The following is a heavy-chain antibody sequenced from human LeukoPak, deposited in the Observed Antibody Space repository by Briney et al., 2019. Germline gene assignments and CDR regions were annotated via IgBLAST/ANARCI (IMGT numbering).Heavy chain of an antibody. Sequence: GGSLRLSCTASGFTFDNYAMSWFRQAPGKGLERVGFIRSKIYGGTTEYAASVKGRFTISRDDSKSIAYLQMNSLKSEDTAVYYCVRYSGDADYWGQGTLVTVSS. J-gene: IGHJ4*02. V-gene: IGHV3-49*03. CDR1: GFTFDNYA. CDR3: VRYSGDADY. D-gene: IGHD5-12*01. CDR2: IRSKIYGGTT.